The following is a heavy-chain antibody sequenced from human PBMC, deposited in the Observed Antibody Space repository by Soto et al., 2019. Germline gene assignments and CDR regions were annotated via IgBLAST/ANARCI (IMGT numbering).Heavy chain of an antibody. D-gene: IGHD6-6*01. J-gene: IGHJ6*04. CDR1: GGSFSGYY. V-gene: IGHV4-34*01. Sequence: QVQLQQWGAGLLKPSETLSLTCAVYGGSFSGYYWSWIRQPPGKGLEWIGEINHSGSTNYNPSLRSQVTISVDTYKNRFSLKLRSVTAGDTAVYYCAKRGYSSSLWDVWGKGTAVTVSS. CDR2: INHSGST. CDR3: AKRGYSSSLWDV.